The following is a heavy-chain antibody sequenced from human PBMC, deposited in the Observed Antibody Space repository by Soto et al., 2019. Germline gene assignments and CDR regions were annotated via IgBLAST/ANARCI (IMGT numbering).Heavy chain of an antibody. CDR3: ARDNVVVVAATGGGSHYMDI. Sequence: GGSLRLSCAASGFTFSSYSMNCVRQAPGKGLEWVSSISSSSSYIYHADSVKGRFTISRDNAKNSLYLQMNSLRAEDTAVYYCARDNVVVVAATGGGSHYMDIWGKGTTVTVSS. V-gene: IGHV3-21*01. D-gene: IGHD2-15*01. CDR1: GFTFSSYS. CDR2: ISSSSSYI. J-gene: IGHJ6*03.